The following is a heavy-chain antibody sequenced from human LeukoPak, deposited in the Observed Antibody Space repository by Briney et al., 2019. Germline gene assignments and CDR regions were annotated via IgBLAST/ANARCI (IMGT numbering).Heavy chain of an antibody. D-gene: IGHD3-3*01. CDR1: GYSISSGYY. J-gene: IGHJ3*02. CDR2: IYHSGST. CDR3: ARWGSGEWFHVAFDI. Sequence: SETLSLTCGVSGYSISSGYYWGWIRQPPGKGLEWIGSIYHSGSTYYNPSLKSRVTISVDTSKNQFSLKLRSVTRADTALYYCARWGSGEWFHVAFDIWGQGTRVPVSS. V-gene: IGHV4-38-2*01.